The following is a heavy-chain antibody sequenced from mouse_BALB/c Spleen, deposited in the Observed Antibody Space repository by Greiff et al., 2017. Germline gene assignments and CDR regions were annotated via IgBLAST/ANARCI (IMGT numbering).Heavy chain of an antibody. CDR3: ARSDHPTYAMDY. CDR2: INPNNGGT. Sequence: DVKLQESGPELVKPGASVKIPCKASGYTFTDYNMDWVKQSHGKSLEWIGDINPNNGGTIYNQKFKGKATLTVDKSSSTAYMELRSLTSEDTAVYYCARSDHPTYAMDYWGQGTSVTVSS. J-gene: IGHJ4*01. CDR1: GYTFTDYN. V-gene: IGHV1-18*01.